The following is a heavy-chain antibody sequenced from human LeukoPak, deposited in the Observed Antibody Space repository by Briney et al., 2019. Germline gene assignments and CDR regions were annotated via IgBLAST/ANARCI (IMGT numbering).Heavy chain of an antibody. Sequence: ERSLRLSCAASGFTFSSYGMHWVRQAPGKGLEWVAVIWYDGSNKYYADSVKGRFTISRDNSKNTLYLQMNSLRAEDKAVYYWARVKRDGYNCVDYWAQETLVTVS. CDR1: GFTFSSYG. CDR3: ARVKRDGYNCVDY. D-gene: IGHD5-24*01. V-gene: IGHV3-33*01. J-gene: IGHJ4*02. CDR2: IWYDGSNK.